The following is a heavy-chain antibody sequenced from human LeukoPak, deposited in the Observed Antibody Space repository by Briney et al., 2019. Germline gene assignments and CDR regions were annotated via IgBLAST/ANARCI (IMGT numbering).Heavy chain of an antibody. J-gene: IGHJ2*01. V-gene: IGHV4-59*12. CDR3: ARGLSRLRRYFDL. CDR1: GGSISSYY. CDR2: IYYSGST. D-gene: IGHD1-14*01. Sequence: SETLSLTCTVSGGSISSYYWSWIRQPPGKGLEWIGYIYYSGSTNYKPSLKSRVTMSVDTSKNQFSLKLSSVTAADTAAYYCARGLSRLRRYFDLWGRGTLVTVSS.